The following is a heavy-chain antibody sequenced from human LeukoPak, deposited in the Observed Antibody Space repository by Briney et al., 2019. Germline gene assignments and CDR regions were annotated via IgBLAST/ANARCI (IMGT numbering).Heavy chain of an antibody. J-gene: IGHJ5*02. CDR2: ISSSSSYI. D-gene: IGHD5-24*01. CDR3: VRDRTLGVRDGFILA. V-gene: IGHV3-21*01. CDR1: GFSFSGHW. Sequence: GGSLRLSCTASGFSFSGHWMHWARQLPGKGLEWVSSISSSSSYIYYADSVKGRFTISRDNAKNSLSLQMSSLRVEDTAVYYCVRDRTLGVRDGFILAWGQGTLVTVSS.